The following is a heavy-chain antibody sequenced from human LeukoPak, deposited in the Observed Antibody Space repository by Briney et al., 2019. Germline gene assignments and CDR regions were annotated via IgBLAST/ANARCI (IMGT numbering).Heavy chain of an antibody. Sequence: SETLSLNCTVSGGSISSSSYYWDWIRQPPGKGLEWIGSIYYSGSTYYNPSLKSRVTISVDTSKNQFSLKLSSVTAADTAVYYCARQFGELLENYFDYWGQGTLVTVSS. V-gene: IGHV4-39*01. CDR3: ARQFGELLENYFDY. J-gene: IGHJ4*02. CDR1: GGSISSSSYY. D-gene: IGHD3-10*01. CDR2: IYYSGST.